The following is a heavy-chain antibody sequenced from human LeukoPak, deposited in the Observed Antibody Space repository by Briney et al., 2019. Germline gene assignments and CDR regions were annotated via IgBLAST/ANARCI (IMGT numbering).Heavy chain of an antibody. CDR3: ARDHNGDSDY. CDR2: IYYSGST. CDR1: GGSISSYY. J-gene: IGHJ4*02. V-gene: IGHV4-59*12. Sequence: SETLSLTCTVSGGSISSYYWSWIRQLPGKGLEWIGYIYYSGSTNYNPSLKSRVTISVDTSKNQFSLKLSSVSAADTAVYYCARDHNGDSDYWGQGTLVTVSS. D-gene: IGHD4-17*01.